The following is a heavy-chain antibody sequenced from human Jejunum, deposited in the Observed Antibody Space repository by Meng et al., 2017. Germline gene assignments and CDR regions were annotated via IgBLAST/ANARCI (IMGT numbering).Heavy chain of an antibody. CDR2: IYRSGST. D-gene: IGHD4-17*01. J-gene: IGHJ4*02. V-gene: IGHV3-66*02. Sequence: GESLKISCAVSGFNVNTNYMSWVRQAPGKGLEWVSGIYRSGSTYYRDSVEGRFAISRDNSKNTLNLEMKSLRPEDTAVYFCARGLAGDYVYPFDHWGQGTQVTVSS. CDR1: GFNVNTNY. CDR3: ARGLAGDYVYPFDH.